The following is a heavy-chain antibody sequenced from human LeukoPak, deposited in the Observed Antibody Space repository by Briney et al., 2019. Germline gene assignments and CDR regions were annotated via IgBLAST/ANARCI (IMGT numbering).Heavy chain of an antibody. CDR3: ARDLGDLDYYYNYFYMDV. Sequence: GASVKVSCKASGYTFTGYYIHWVRQAPGQGLEWMGWINPYTGGTNYAQDFQGRVTMTKDTPISTAYMELRSLRSDDTAVYYCARDLGDLDYYYNYFYMDVWGKGTTVTVSS. J-gene: IGHJ6*03. D-gene: IGHD5-12*01. V-gene: IGHV1-2*02. CDR2: INPYTGGT. CDR1: GYTFTGYY.